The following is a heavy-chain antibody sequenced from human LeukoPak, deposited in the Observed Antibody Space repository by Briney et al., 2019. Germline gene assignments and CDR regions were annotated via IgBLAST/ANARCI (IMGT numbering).Heavy chain of an antibody. CDR1: GFTFSSYW. CDR3: AKTTATANPFDY. CDR2: INSDGSST. D-gene: IGHD6-13*01. V-gene: IGHV3-74*01. Sequence: GGSLRLSCAASGFTFSSYWMHWVRQAPGKGLVWVSRINSDGSSTYYADSVKGRFTISRDISKNTLYLQMNSLRAEDTAVYYCAKTTATANPFDYWGQGTLVTVSS. J-gene: IGHJ4*02.